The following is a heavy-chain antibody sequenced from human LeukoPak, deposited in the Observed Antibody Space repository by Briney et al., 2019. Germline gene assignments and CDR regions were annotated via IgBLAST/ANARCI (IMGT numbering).Heavy chain of an antibody. J-gene: IGHJ4*02. CDR1: GGSISSYY. D-gene: IGHD2-21*01. V-gene: IGHV4-59*01. CDR2: IYYSGST. CDR3: ASSDAYATFDY. Sequence: SETLSLTCTVSGGSISSYYWSWIRQPPGKGLEWIGYIYYSGSTNYNPSLKSRVTISVDTSKNQFSLKLSSVTAADTAVYYCASSDAYATFDYWGQGTLVTASS.